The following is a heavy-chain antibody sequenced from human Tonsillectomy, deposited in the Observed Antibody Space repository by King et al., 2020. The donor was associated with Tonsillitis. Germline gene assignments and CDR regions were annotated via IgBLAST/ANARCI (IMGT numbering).Heavy chain of an antibody. V-gene: IGHV1-46*01. CDR1: GYTFTSYY. Sequence: VQLVESGAEVKKPGASVKVSCKASGYTFTSYYMHWVRQAPGQGLEWMGIINPSGGSTSYAQKFQGRVTMPRDTSTSTVYMELSSLRSEDTAAYYCARAPILGYCSGGSCHYDAFDIWGQGTMVTVSS. CDR2: INPSGGST. J-gene: IGHJ3*02. CDR3: ARAPILGYCSGGSCHYDAFDI. D-gene: IGHD2-15*01.